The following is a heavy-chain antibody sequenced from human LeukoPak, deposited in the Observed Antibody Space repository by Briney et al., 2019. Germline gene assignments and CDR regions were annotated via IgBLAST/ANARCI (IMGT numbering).Heavy chain of an antibody. CDR2: IRYDGSNK. CDR1: GFTFSSYN. J-gene: IGHJ3*02. V-gene: IGHV3-30*02. Sequence: GGSLRLSCAASGFTFSSYNMNWVRQAPGKGLEWVAFIRYDGSNKYYADSVKGRFTVSRDNSKNTLYLQMNSLRAEDTAVYYCAKDLGRVRGVISMSGAFDIWGQGTMVTVSS. D-gene: IGHD3-10*01. CDR3: AKDLGRVRGVISMSGAFDI.